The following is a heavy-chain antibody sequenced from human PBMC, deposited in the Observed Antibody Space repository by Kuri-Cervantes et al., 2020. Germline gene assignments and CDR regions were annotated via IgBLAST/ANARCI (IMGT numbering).Heavy chain of an antibody. J-gene: IGHJ4*02. CDR3: ATGCSGGSCTNDY. CDR1: GYTFTDYY. Sequence: ASVKVSCKASGYTFTDYYMHCVRQAPGQGLEWMAMINTSGGSTIYAQKFQGRVTMTEDTSTDTAYMELSSLRSEDTDVYYCATGCSGGSCTNDYWGQGTLVTVSS. V-gene: IGHV1-46*01. D-gene: IGHD2-15*01. CDR2: INTSGGST.